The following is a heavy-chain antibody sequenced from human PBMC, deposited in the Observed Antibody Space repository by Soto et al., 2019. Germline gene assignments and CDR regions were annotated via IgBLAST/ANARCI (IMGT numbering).Heavy chain of an antibody. V-gene: IGHV3-7*01. CDR3: AEVATDDAFDI. D-gene: IGHD5-12*01. J-gene: IGHJ3*02. Sequence: SLRLSCAVPGLLFSSYWMSWVRQAPGKGLEWVANIKQDGSEKYYVDSVKGRFTISRDNAKNSLYLQMNSLRAEDTAVYYRAEVATDDAFDIWGQGTMVTVSS. CDR2: IKQDGSEK. CDR1: GLLFSSYW.